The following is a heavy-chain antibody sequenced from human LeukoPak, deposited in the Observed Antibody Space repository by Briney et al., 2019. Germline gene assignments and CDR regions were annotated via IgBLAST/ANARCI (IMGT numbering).Heavy chain of an antibody. V-gene: IGHV3-48*04. Sequence: GGSLRLSCAASGITFATYSMIWVRQAPGQGLEWVSYISSSGSTIYYADSVKGRFTISRDNAKNSLYLQMNSLRAEDTAVYYCARRANRSVDYWGQGTLVTVSS. D-gene: IGHD2/OR15-2a*01. CDR2: ISSSGSTI. CDR3: ARRANRSVDY. J-gene: IGHJ4*02. CDR1: GITFATYS.